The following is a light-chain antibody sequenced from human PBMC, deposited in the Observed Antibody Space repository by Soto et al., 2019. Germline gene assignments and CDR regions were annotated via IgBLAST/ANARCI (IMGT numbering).Light chain of an antibody. CDR3: QHYANWPLT. CDR1: QGIGST. CDR2: DTS. V-gene: IGKV3-15*01. J-gene: IGKJ4*01. Sequence: EIVMTQSPATLSVSSGEGATLSCRASQGIGSTLAWYQQKPGQTPRLLIYDTSIRATGVPARFRGSASGTEFTLTITSLQSEDFAVYYCQHYANWPLTFGGGTKVDIK.